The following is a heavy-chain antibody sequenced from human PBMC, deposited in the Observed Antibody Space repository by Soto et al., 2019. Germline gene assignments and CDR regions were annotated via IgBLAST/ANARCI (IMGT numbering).Heavy chain of an antibody. CDR3: ARGGGTYYYYGMDV. D-gene: IGHD3-16*01. CDR2: IIPIFGTA. Sequence: QVQLVQSGAEVKKPGSSVKVSCKASGGTFSSYAISWVRQAPGQGLEWMGGIIPIFGTANYAQKFQGRVTITADEFTSKAYMELSRLRSEDTAVYYCARGGGTYYYYGMDVWGQGTTVTVSS. CDR1: GGTFSSYA. V-gene: IGHV1-69*12. J-gene: IGHJ6*02.